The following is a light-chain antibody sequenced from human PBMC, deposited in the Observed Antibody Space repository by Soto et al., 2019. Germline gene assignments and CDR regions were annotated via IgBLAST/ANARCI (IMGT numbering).Light chain of an antibody. CDR2: EDS. V-gene: IGLV3-1*01. CDR1: KLGVRF. J-gene: IGLJ2*01. Sequence: SYELTQPPSVSVSPGQTASITCSGDKLGVRFVCWYQQKPGQSPGLVIYEDSKRPSGIPERFSGSNSGNTATLTISGTQTMDEADYICQAWVSNILVFGGGTKVTVL. CDR3: QAWVSNILV.